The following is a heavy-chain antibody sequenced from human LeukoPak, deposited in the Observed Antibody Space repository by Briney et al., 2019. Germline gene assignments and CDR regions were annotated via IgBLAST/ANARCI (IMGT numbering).Heavy chain of an antibody. CDR1: GFTFSSYG. J-gene: IGHJ4*02. CDR2: ISYDGSNK. V-gene: IGHV3-30*18. Sequence: QSGGSLRLSCAASGFTFSSYGMHWVRQAPGKGLEWVAVISYDGSNKYYADSVKGRFTISRDNSKNTLYLQMNSLRAEDTAVYYCAKGADSSSWYADYWGQGTLVTVSS. CDR3: AKGADSSSWYADY. D-gene: IGHD6-13*01.